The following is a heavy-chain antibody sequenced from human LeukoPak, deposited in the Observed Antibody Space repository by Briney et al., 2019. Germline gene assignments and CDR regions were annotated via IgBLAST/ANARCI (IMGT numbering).Heavy chain of an antibody. J-gene: IGHJ4*02. CDR3: AREGRRGYYYDSSGYYPIDY. CDR2: ISSSSSTI. Sequence: GGSLRLSCAASGFTFSSYSMNWVRQAPGKGLEWVSYISSSSSTIYYADSVKGRFTISRDNAKNSLYLQMNSLRAEDTAVYYCAREGRRGYYYDSSGYYPIDYWGQGTLVTVSS. D-gene: IGHD3-22*01. V-gene: IGHV3-48*01. CDR1: GFTFSSYS.